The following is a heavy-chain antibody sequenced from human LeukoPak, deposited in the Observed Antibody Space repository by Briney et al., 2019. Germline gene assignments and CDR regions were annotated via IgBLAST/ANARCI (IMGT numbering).Heavy chain of an antibody. CDR1: GFTFSDHH. D-gene: IGHD7-27*01. J-gene: IGHJ4*02. V-gene: IGHV3-72*01. CDR2: IRNKANRYTT. Sequence: GGSLRLSCAASGFTFSDHHMDWVRQAPGEGLEWVARIRNKANRYTTEYAASVKGRFTISRDDSENSLYLQMDSLKTEDTAVYYCARSPLGIAPFDYWGQGTLVTVSP. CDR3: ARSPLGIAPFDY.